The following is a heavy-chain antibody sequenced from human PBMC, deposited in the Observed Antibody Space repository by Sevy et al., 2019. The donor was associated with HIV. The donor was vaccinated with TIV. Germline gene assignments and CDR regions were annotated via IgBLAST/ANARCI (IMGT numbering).Heavy chain of an antibody. CDR1: GGIFRSNA. CDR2: IIAVFGTT. J-gene: IGHJ4*02. Sequence: ASVKVSCKTSGGIFRSNAISWVRQAPGQGLEWMGGIIAVFGTTNYAQKFQGRVTVTADESRGTAYMELSSLRSEDTAVYYCARDKYYYISGSFYYWGQGTPVTVSS. D-gene: IGHD3-10*01. CDR3: ARDKYYYISGSFYY. V-gene: IGHV1-69*13.